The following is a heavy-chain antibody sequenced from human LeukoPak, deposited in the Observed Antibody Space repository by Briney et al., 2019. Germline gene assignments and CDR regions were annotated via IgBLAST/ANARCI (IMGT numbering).Heavy chain of an antibody. V-gene: IGHV3-30-3*01. CDR2: TSYDGNYK. CDR3: ARGRTQYGSGSYYSPFDT. J-gene: IGHJ4*02. D-gene: IGHD3-10*01. Sequence: GGSLRLSCAASGFTLSLYGLHWVRPAPGEGLEWVAFTSYDGNYKDYADSVRGRITISRDNSKNTLYLQMSSLRPEDTAVYYCARGRTQYGSGSYYSPFDTWGQGTLVTVSS. CDR1: GFTLSLYG.